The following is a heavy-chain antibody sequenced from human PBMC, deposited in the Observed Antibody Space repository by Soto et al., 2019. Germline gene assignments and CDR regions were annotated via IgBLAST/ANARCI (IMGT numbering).Heavy chain of an antibody. V-gene: IGHV1-2*04. J-gene: IGHJ3*02. CDR3: AREWGVVVATESLHAFDI. D-gene: IGHD2-15*01. CDR2: INPNSGGT. CDR1: GYTFTGYY. Sequence: ASVKVSCKASGYTFTGYYMHWVRQAPGQGLEWMGWINPNSGGTNYAQKFQGWVTMTRDTSISTAYMELSRLRSDDTAVYYCAREWGVVVATESLHAFDIWGQGTMVTVSS.